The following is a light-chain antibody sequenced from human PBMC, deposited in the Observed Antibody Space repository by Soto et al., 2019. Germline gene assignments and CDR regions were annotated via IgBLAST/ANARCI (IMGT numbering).Light chain of an antibody. CDR1: RSNIGSNT. V-gene: IGLV1-44*01. J-gene: IGLJ2*01. CDR2: STN. CDR3: AAWDDSLSGCVI. Sequence: QFVLTHPPSASGTPGRSVTISCSGSRSNIGSNTVTWYQQVPGTAPKLLIYSTNQRPSGVPDRFSASKSGTSASLTISGLQSEDEDDYYCAAWDDSLSGCVIFGGGTKLTVL.